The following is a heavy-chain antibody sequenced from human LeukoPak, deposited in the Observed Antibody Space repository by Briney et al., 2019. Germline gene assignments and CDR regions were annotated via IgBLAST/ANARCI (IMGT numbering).Heavy chain of an antibody. Sequence: GGSLRLSCEASGFTFGSFAMYWVRQAPGKGLDWNAGIFGSGGSPHYADSVKGRFTISRDNSKNTVYLQINSLRAEDTAVYYCGKTTAGYSSGQKPAWPVDYWGQGTLVTVSS. CDR2: IFGSGGSP. D-gene: IGHD5-18*01. CDR1: GFTFGSFA. CDR3: GKTTAGYSSGQKPAWPVDY. J-gene: IGHJ4*02. V-gene: IGHV3-23*01.